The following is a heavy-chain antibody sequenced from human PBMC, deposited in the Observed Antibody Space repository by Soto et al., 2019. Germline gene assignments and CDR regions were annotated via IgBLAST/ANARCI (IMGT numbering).Heavy chain of an antibody. CDR3: ARDISYRAFDI. J-gene: IGHJ3*02. D-gene: IGHD3-16*02. Sequence: QPGGSLRLSCAASEFTFSNYWMHWVRQAPGKGLVWVSRINTDGSSTKYADSVKGRFTISRDNAKNTLYLQMSSLRADDTAVYYYARDISYRAFDIWGQGTMVTVSS. CDR2: INTDGSST. V-gene: IGHV3-74*03. CDR1: EFTFSNYW.